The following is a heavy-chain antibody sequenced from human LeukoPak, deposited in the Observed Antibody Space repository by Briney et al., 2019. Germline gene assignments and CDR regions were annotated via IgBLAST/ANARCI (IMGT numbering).Heavy chain of an antibody. CDR1: GSSISNYY. Sequence: PSETLSLTCTVSGSSISNYYWSWIRQPPGKGLEWIGYIYYSGSTNYNPSLKSRVTISVDTSKNQFSLNLSSVTAADTAMYYCARDRSPEGYYDSSHWDYYHGMDVWGQGTTVTVSS. CDR2: IYYSGST. CDR3: ARDRSPEGYYDSSHWDYYHGMDV. J-gene: IGHJ6*02. D-gene: IGHD3-22*01. V-gene: IGHV4-59*01.